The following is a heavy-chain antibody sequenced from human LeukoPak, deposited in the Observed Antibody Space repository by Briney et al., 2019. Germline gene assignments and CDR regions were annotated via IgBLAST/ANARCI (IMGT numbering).Heavy chain of an antibody. CDR2: IYHSGST. D-gene: IGHD4-17*01. Sequence: SETLSLTCAVSGGSISSGGYSWSWIRQPPGKGLEWIGYIYHSGSTYYNPSLKSRVTISVDRSKNQFSLKLSSVTAADTAVYYCARDGGPSTVTGLGAFDIWGQGTMVTVSS. V-gene: IGHV4-30-2*01. CDR3: ARDGGPSTVTGLGAFDI. J-gene: IGHJ3*02. CDR1: GGSISSGGYS.